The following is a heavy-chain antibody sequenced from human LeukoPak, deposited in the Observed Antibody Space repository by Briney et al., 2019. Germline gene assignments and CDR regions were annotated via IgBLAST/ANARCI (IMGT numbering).Heavy chain of an antibody. Sequence: VGSLRLSCVLSVYPSSTNMMTLGRSFPGKGVEWVATILPGGKESYGVESVKGRFTVPSDNANDSLFLQMNSLRADETAVYYCMSAHGYWGQGTPVTVSS. CDR2: ILPGGKES. D-gene: IGHD2-2*03. J-gene: IGHJ4*02. CDR1: VYPSSTNM. V-gene: IGHV3-7*01. CDR3: MSAHGY.